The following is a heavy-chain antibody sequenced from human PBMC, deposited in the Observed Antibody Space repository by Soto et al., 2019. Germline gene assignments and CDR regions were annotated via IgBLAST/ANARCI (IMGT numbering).Heavy chain of an antibody. Sequence: GSLRLSCAASGFTFSSYWMSWVRQAPGKGLEWVANIKQDGSEKYYVDSVKGRFTISRDNAKNSLYLQMNSLRAEDTAVYYCARDHRTLYSSSSQYFDYWGQGNLVTVSS. D-gene: IGHD6-6*01. J-gene: IGHJ4*02. CDR3: ARDHRTLYSSSSQYFDY. CDR2: IKQDGSEK. V-gene: IGHV3-7*03. CDR1: GFTFSSYW.